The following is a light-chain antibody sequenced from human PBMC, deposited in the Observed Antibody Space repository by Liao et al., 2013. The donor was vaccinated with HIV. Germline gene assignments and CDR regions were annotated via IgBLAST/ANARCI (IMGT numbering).Light chain of an antibody. J-gene: IGLJ2*01. V-gene: IGLV3-1*01. CDR3: QAWDSNTYVV. Sequence: SYELTQPPSVSVSPGQTASITCSGDKLGDKYACWYQQRPGQSPVLVIYQDNKRPSGIPERFSGSNSGNTATLTISGTQPMDEADYYCQAWDSNTYVVFGGGTKLTVL. CDR1: KLGDKY. CDR2: QDN.